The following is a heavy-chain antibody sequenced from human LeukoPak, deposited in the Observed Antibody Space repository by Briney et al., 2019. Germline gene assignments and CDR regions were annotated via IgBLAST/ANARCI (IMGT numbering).Heavy chain of an antibody. Sequence: PGGSLRLSCAASGFTFSTYAIHWVRQAPGQGLEWVAVISYDGSNKYYADSVKGRFTISRDNSKNTLHLQMNSLSAEDTAVYYCARDHYDYVWGSYRRCYFDYWGQGTLVTVSS. V-gene: IGHV3-30*04. D-gene: IGHD3-16*02. CDR3: ARDHYDYVWGSYRRCYFDY. CDR2: ISYDGSNK. J-gene: IGHJ4*02. CDR1: GFTFSTYA.